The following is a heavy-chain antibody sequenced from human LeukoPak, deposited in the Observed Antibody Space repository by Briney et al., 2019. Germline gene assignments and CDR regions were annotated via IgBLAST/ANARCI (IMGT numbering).Heavy chain of an antibody. J-gene: IGHJ6*03. V-gene: IGHV1-69*06. Sequence: GASVKVSCKASGGTFSSYAISWVRQAPGQGLEWMGGIIPIFGTANYAQKFQGRVTITADKSTSTAYMELSSLRSEDTAVYYCARAKTGYSSGWYGVYYYMDVWGKGTTVTVSS. CDR3: ARAKTGYSSGWYGVYYYMDV. CDR1: GGTFSSYA. CDR2: IIPIFGTA. D-gene: IGHD6-19*01.